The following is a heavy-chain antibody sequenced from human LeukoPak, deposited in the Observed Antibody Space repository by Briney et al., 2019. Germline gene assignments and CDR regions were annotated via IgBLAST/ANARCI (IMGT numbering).Heavy chain of an antibody. J-gene: IGHJ6*03. CDR1: GFTFSSYG. CDR3: AKDARYCSGGSCYSGYYYYYMDV. CDR2: ISYDGSNE. Sequence: PGGSLRLSCAASGFTFSSYGMHWVRQAPGKGLERVAIISYDGSNEYYADSVKGRFTISRDNSKNTLYLQMNSLRAEDTAVYYCAKDARYCSGGSCYSGYYYYYMDVWGKGTTVTVSS. D-gene: IGHD2-15*01. V-gene: IGHV3-30*18.